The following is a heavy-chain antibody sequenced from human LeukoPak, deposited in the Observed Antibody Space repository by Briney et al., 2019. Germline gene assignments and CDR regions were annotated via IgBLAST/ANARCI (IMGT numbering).Heavy chain of an antibody. D-gene: IGHD2-2*01. CDR1: GYTFTSYY. V-gene: IGHV1-46*01. CDR2: INPSGGST. CDR3: ARVPGGGYCSSTSCYLDY. J-gene: IGHJ4*02. Sequence: ASVKVSCKASGYTFTSYYMHWVRQAPGQGLEWMGIINPSGGSTSYAQKFQGRVTMTRDTSTSTVYMELSSLRPEDTAVYYCARVPGGGYCSSTSCYLDYWGQGTLVTVSS.